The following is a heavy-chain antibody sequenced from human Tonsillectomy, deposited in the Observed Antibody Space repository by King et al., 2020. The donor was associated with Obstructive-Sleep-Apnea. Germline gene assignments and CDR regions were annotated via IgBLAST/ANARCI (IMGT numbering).Heavy chain of an antibody. CDR1: GGSISSGCYY. V-gene: IGHV4-31*03. D-gene: IGHD5-24*01. CDR2: IYYSGST. Sequence: QLQESGPGLVKPSQTLSLTCTVSGGSISSGCYYWSWIRQHPGKGLEWIVYIYYSGSTYYNPSLKSRVTISVDTAKNQFALKLSSVTAADTAVYYCASTDGYNYTFDYWGQGTLVTVSS. J-gene: IGHJ4*02. CDR3: ASTDGYNYTFDY.